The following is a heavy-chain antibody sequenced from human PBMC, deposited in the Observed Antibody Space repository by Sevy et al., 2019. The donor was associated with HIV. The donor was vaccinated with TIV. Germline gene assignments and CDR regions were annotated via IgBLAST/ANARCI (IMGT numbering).Heavy chain of an antibody. CDR3: ARVPTIFTEVNWFDP. CDR1: GYNFTAYY. CDR2: INPNSGDT. J-gene: IGHJ5*02. Sequence: ASVKVSCKASGYNFTAYYIHWVRQAPGQGLECMGWINPNSGDTNYAQNFQGRVTMTSDTSISTVYMDLNRLRSDDTAVYYCARVPTIFTEVNWFDPWGQGTLVTVSS. D-gene: IGHD3-3*01. V-gene: IGHV1-2*02.